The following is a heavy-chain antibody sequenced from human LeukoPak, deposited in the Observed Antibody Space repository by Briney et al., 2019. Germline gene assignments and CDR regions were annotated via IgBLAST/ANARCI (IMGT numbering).Heavy chain of an antibody. CDR3: AMGNYYDSSGVFDY. CDR2: IYYSGNT. V-gene: IGHV4-59*12. J-gene: IGHJ4*02. Sequence: PSETLSLTCTVSGGSISGYYWSWIRQPPGKGLEWVGYIYYSGNTNYNPSLKTRVTIPVDTSKNQFSLKLSSVTAADTAMYYCAMGNYYDSSGVFDYWGQGTLVTVSS. D-gene: IGHD3-22*01. CDR1: GGSISGYY.